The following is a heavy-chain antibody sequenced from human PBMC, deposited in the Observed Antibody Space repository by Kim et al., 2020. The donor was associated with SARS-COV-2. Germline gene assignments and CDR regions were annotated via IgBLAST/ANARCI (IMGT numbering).Heavy chain of an antibody. J-gene: IGHJ5*02. V-gene: IGHV4-59*09. CDR3: ARGQSFPSNWFDP. D-gene: IGHD3-16*02. Sequence: YNPTLKSRVTISVDTSKNQFSLKLSSVTAADTAVYYCARGQSFPSNWFDPWGQGTLVTVSS.